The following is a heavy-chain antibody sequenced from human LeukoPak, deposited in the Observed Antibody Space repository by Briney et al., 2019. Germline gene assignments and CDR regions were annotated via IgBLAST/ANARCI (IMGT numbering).Heavy chain of an antibody. CDR1: GGTFSSYT. CDR2: IIPILGIA. J-gene: IGHJ5*02. Sequence: SVKVSCKASGGTFSSYTISWVRQAPGQGLEWMGRIIPILGIANYAQKFQGRVTITADKSTSTAYMALSSLRSEDTAVYYCARAVQQPCCWFDPWGQGTLVTVSS. CDR3: ARAVQQPCCWFDP. V-gene: IGHV1-69*02. D-gene: IGHD6-13*01.